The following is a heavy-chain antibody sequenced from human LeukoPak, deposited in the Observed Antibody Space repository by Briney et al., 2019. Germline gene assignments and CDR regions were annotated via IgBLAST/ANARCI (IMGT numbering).Heavy chain of an antibody. CDR3: ASYGDYWWFDP. J-gene: IGHJ5*02. Sequence: KASETLSLTCAVSGYSISSGYYWGWIRQPPGKGLEWIGSIYHSGSTYYNPSLKSQVTISVDTSKNQFSLKLSSVTAADTAVYYCASYGDYWWFDPWGQGTLVTVSS. V-gene: IGHV4-38-2*01. D-gene: IGHD4-17*01. CDR2: IYHSGST. CDR1: GYSISSGYY.